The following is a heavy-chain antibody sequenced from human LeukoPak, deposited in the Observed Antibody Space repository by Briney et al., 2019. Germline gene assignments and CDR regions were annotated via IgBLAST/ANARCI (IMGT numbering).Heavy chain of an antibody. Sequence: PSVKVSCKAAGGTFSSYSFAWVRQAPGQGLEWMGRIVPRFMRTDYAQKFWGRLTITADTSTDVVFMEMSSLSSEDTAVYFCARWAGYCETDNCPYYLDFWGQGVLVTVSS. CDR3: ARWAGYCETDNCPYYLDF. CDR1: GGTFSSYS. V-gene: IGHV1-69*02. CDR2: IVPRFMRT. J-gene: IGHJ4*02. D-gene: IGHD2-15*01.